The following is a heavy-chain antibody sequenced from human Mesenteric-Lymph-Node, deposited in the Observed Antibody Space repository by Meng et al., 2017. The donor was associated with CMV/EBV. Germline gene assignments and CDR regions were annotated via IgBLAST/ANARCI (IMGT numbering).Heavy chain of an antibody. CDR2: ISSSGSTI. V-gene: IGHV3-48*03. CDR3: AREASSTISGVVIPNYFDY. J-gene: IGHJ4*02. D-gene: IGHD3-3*01. CDR1: GFTFSSYE. Sequence: LSLTCAASGFTFSSYEMNWVRQAPGKGLEWVSYISSSGSTIYYADSVKGRFTISRDNAKNSLYLQMNSLRAEDTAVYYCAREASSTISGVVIPNYFDYWGQGTLVTVSS.